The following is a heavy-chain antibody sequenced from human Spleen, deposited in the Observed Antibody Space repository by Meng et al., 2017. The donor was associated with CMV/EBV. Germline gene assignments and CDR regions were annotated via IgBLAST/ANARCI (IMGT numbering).Heavy chain of an antibody. J-gene: IGHJ6*02. CDR1: GFTFSSYA. CDR2: ISYDGNNP. V-gene: IGHV3-30-3*01. D-gene: IGHD5-12*01. Sequence: GESLKISCEVSGFTFSSYAMHWVRQAPGKGLEWVAVISYDGNNPNYADSVKGRFTISRDNSKSTMYVQMNSLRVEDTAVYYCAKAQWLPMSQNYYRYFGMDVWGQGTTVTVSS. CDR3: AKAQWLPMSQNYYRYFGMDV.